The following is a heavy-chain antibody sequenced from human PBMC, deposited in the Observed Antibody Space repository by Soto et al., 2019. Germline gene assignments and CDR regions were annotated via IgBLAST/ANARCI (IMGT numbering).Heavy chain of an antibody. J-gene: IGHJ6*02. CDR1: GFTFSSYW. CDR3: ARAPAVAGTAYYYYGMDV. Sequence: VQLVESGGGLVQPGGSLRLSCAASGFTFSSYWMHWVRQAPGKGLVWVSRINSDGSSTSYADSVKGRFTISRDNAKNTLYLQMNSLRAEDTAVYYCARAPAVAGTAYYYYGMDVWGQGTTVTVSS. V-gene: IGHV3-74*01. CDR2: INSDGSST. D-gene: IGHD6-19*01.